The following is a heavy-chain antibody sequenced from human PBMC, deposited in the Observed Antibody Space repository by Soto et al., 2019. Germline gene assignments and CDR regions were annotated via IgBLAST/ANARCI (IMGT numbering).Heavy chain of an antibody. CDR3: STEGGMILVLKVVDY. CDR2: IWYDGSNK. Sequence: WGSLRLSCAASGFTFSSYGMHWVRQAPGKGLEWVAVIWYDGSNKYYADSVKGRFTISRDNSKNTLYLQMNSLRAEDTAVYYCSTEGGMILVLKVVDYWGQRALVTVSS. J-gene: IGHJ4*02. D-gene: IGHD3-22*01. CDR1: GFTFSSYG. V-gene: IGHV3-33*01.